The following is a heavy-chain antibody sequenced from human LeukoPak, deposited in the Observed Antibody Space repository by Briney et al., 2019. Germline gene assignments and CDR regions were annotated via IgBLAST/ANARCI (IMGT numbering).Heavy chain of an antibody. CDR3: ARDRYGEDYYYYYGMDV. Sequence: PGRSLRLSCAASGFTFSSYGMHWVRQAPGKGLEWVAVIWYDGSNKYYADSVKGRFTISRDNSKNTLYLQMNSLRAEDTAVYYCARDRYGEDYYYYYGMDVWGQGTTVTVSS. CDR2: IWYDGSNK. V-gene: IGHV3-33*01. J-gene: IGHJ6*02. CDR1: GFTFSSYG. D-gene: IGHD4-17*01.